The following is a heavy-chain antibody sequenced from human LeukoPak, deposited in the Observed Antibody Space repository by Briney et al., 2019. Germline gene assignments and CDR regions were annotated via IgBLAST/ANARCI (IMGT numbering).Heavy chain of an antibody. D-gene: IGHD5-12*01. J-gene: IGHJ6*02. V-gene: IGHV3-23*01. CDR1: GFTFSSYA. Sequence: PGGSLRLSCAASGFTFSSYAMSWVRQAPGKGLEWVSAISGSGGSTYYADSVKGRFTISRDNSKNTLYLQMNSLRAEDTAVYYCAKKEYSGYEDYYYGMDVWGQGTTVTVSS. CDR2: ISGSGGST. CDR3: AKKEYSGYEDYYYGMDV.